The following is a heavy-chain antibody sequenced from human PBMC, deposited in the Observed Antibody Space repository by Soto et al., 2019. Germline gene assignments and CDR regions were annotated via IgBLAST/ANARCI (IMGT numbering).Heavy chain of an antibody. Sequence: QVQLQESGPGLVKPSQTLSLTCTVSGGSISSGGYYWSWIRQHPGKGLEWIGYIYYSGSTYYNPSLKSRVTISVDTAKNQFSLKLSSVTAADTAVYYWARAFRERRIYWFDPWGQGTLVTVSS. CDR1: GGSISSGGYY. J-gene: IGHJ5*02. CDR2: IYYSGST. D-gene: IGHD1-1*01. CDR3: ARAFRERRIYWFDP. V-gene: IGHV4-31*03.